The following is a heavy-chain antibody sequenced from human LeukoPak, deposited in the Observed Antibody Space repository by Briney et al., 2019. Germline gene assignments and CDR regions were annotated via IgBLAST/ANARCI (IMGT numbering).Heavy chain of an antibody. D-gene: IGHD5-12*01. Sequence: GGSLRLSCAVSGFSFTTYWMTWVRQAPGKGLEWVSSISSSSSYIYYADSVKGRFTISRDNAKNSLYLQMNNLRAEDTAVYYCARDPRGYSGYDYDYWGQGTLVTVSS. CDR1: GFSFTTYW. CDR3: ARDPRGYSGYDYDY. J-gene: IGHJ4*02. V-gene: IGHV3-21*01. CDR2: ISSSSSYI.